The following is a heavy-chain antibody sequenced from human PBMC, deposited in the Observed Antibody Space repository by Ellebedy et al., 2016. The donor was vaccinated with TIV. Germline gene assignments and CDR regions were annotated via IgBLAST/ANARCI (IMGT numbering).Heavy chain of an antibody. V-gene: IGHV1-18*04. CDR2: SSAYNGNT. D-gene: IGHD3-10*01. CDR3: ARDTSGEY. Sequence: AASVKVSCKASGYTFSSYGISWVRQAPGQGLEWMGWSSAYNGNTNNAQKFQGRVTMTTDTSTSTAYMELRSLRSDDTAVYYCARDTSGEYWGQGTLVTVSS. J-gene: IGHJ4*01. CDR1: GYTFSSYG.